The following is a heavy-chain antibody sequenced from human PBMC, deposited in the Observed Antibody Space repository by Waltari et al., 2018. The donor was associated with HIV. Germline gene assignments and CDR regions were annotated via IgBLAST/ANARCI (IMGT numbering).Heavy chain of an antibody. J-gene: IGHJ4*02. D-gene: IGHD6-6*01. CDR1: GFTFGSYG. Sequence: VQLMESGGGVVQPGKSLRLSCATSGFTFGSYGIHWVRQAPGKGLEWVAGIKYYGCNKFYAESVKGQFLISRDNSKNTLFLQMNSLRDEDTGLYYCARDKAPYSSSSAVDYWGQGTLVTVS. CDR2: IKYYGCNK. V-gene: IGHV3-33*01. CDR3: ARDKAPYSSSSAVDY.